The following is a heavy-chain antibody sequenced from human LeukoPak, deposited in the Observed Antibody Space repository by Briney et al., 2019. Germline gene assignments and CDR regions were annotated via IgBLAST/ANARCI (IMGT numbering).Heavy chain of an antibody. CDR3: AGIWYSSGYYFDY. Sequence: SETLSLTCTVSGDSISSHYWSWIRQPPGKGLEWIAYIYDTGTTVSNPSLKSRVSMSLDRSKNEFSLQLTSVTAADTAVYYCAGIWYSSGYYFDYWDQGTLVTVSS. J-gene: IGHJ4*02. CDR1: GDSISSHY. D-gene: IGHD6-19*01. CDR2: IYDTGTT. V-gene: IGHV4-59*11.